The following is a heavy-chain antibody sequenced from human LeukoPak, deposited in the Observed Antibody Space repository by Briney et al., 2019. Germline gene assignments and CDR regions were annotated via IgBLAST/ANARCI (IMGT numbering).Heavy chain of an antibody. CDR2: MNPNSGNT. V-gene: IGHV1-8*01. CDR1: GYTFTSYA. J-gene: IGHJ4*02. D-gene: IGHD6-19*01. CDR3: ARLIAVAGKSDY. Sequence: ASVKVSCKASGYTFTSYAINWVRQATGQGLEWMGWMNPNSGNTGYAQKFQGRVTMTRNTSISTAYMELSSLTSEDTAVYYCARLIAVAGKSDYWGQGTLVTVSS.